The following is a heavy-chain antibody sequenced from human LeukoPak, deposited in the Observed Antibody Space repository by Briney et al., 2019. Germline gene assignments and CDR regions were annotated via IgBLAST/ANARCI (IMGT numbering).Heavy chain of an antibody. CDR3: KRELKDGMDV. D-gene: IGHD3-10*01. J-gene: IGHJ6*02. CDR2: INGDGSST. CDR1: GFTFNSYW. Sequence: PGGSLRLSCAASGFTFNSYWMHWVRQAPGKGLVWVSRINGDGSSTNYADPVKGRFTISRDNAKNTLYLRMNSLRAEDTAVYYCKRELKDGMDVWGQGTTVTVSS. V-gene: IGHV3-74*01.